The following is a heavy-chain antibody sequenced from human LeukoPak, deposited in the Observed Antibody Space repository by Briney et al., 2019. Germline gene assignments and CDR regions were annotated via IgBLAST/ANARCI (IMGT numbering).Heavy chain of an antibody. CDR1: GFTLSSYA. J-gene: IGHJ1*01. CDR2: INGSGAYT. V-gene: IGHV3-23*01. D-gene: IGHD3-10*01. CDR3: AKYFASGSYYKLPH. Sequence: GRCLRLSCAPAGFTLSSYAMSWVRQAARKGLEWVSTINGSGAYTYYADSVKGRLTISRDNSKNTLYLQMNSLRAEDTAVYYCAKYFASGSYYKLPHWGQGTLVTVSS.